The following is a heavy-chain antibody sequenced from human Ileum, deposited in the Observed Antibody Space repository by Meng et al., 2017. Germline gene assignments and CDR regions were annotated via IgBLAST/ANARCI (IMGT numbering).Heavy chain of an antibody. J-gene: IGHJ4*02. CDR1: GDSVSSNSAA. D-gene: IGHD4-23*01. CDR2: TYYRSKWFN. V-gene: IGHV6-1*01. CDR3: TRSSSHYSGHNY. Sequence: QVHPRRSGPGLVKPSHTLSLTCAIPGDSVSSNSAAWNWFRQSPSRGLQWLGRTYYRSKWFNDYAVSVKSRITINPDTSKNQFSLQLNSVTPDDTAVFYCTRSSSHYSGHNYWGQGTLVTVSS.